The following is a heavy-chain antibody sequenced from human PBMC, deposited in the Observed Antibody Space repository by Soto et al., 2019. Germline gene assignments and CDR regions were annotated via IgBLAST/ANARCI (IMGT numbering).Heavy chain of an antibody. Sequence: SETLSLTCTVSGGSVSSGSYYWSWIRQPPGKGLEWIGYIYYSGSTNYNPSLKSRVTIPVDTSKNQFSLKLSSVTAADTAVYYCAREGRNYYYGMDVWGQGTTVTVSS. CDR1: GGSVSSGSYY. V-gene: IGHV4-61*01. CDR2: IYYSGST. CDR3: AREGRNYYYGMDV. J-gene: IGHJ6*02.